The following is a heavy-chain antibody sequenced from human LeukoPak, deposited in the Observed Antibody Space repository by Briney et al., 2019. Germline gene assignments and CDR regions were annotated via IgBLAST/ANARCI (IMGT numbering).Heavy chain of an antibody. J-gene: IGHJ1*01. D-gene: IGHD6-25*01. CDR3: ALPQSGYDNVGEH. CDR1: GYHFFTYW. V-gene: IGHV5-51*01. CDR2: MYPGNSET. Sequence: GESLKISCQASGYHFFTYWIGWVPQMPGKGLEWVAMMYPGNSETKYSPSFQGQVTLSLQKSIRTVYLQLSRMDTSNTDTYYCALPQSGYDNVGEHWGQGTLVTVSS.